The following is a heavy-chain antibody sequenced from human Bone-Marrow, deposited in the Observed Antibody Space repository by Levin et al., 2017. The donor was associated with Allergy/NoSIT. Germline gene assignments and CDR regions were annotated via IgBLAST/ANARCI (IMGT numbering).Heavy chain of an antibody. CDR3: ARDAEGSGRYLRFDP. J-gene: IGHJ5*02. V-gene: IGHV4-59*01. Sequence: SETLSLTCTVSGGSISGFYWSWLRQPPGQTLEWIGYITYGGTTQYNPSLGSRVAISKDTSKNQFFLEVTSVTTADTAVYCCARDAEGSGRYLRFDPWGQGMLVTVSS. CDR2: ITYGGTT. CDR1: GGSISGFY. D-gene: IGHD3-10*01.